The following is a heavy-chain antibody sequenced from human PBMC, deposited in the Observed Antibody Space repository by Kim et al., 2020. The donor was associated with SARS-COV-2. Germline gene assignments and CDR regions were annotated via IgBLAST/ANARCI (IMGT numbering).Heavy chain of an antibody. CDR1: GFTFSSYS. Sequence: GGSLRLSCAASGFTFSSYSMNWVRQAPGKGLEWVSSISSSSSYIYYADSVKGRFTISRDNAKNSLYLQMNSLRAEDTAVYYCARADLMARYFDWLAFDYWGQGTLVTVSS. CDR2: ISSSSSYI. V-gene: IGHV3-21*01. CDR3: ARADLMARYFDWLAFDY. D-gene: IGHD3-9*01. J-gene: IGHJ4*02.